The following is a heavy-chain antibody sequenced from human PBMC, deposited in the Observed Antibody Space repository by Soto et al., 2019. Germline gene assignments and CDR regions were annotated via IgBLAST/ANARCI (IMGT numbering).Heavy chain of an antibody. D-gene: IGHD3-16*02. CDR3: ARVSYYDYIWGSYRYYGFDY. V-gene: IGHV1-8*01. CDR1: GYTFTSYD. Sequence: ASVKLSCKASGYTFTSYDINWVRQATGQGLEWMGWMNPNSGNTGYAQKFQGRVTMTRNTSISTAYMELSSLRSEDTAVYYCARVSYYDYIWGSYRYYGFDYWGQGTLVTVSS. J-gene: IGHJ4*02. CDR2: MNPNSGNT.